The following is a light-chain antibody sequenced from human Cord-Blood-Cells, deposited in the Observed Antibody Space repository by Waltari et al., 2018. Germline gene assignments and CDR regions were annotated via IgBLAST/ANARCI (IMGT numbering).Light chain of an antibody. CDR1: RDISNY. CDR2: DAS. J-gene: IGKJ4*01. Sequence: DLGMTQCPSSLSASVAASAASTCQASRDISNYSNWYQKNPGKAPKLRIYDASNLETGAPSRFSGSGSGTDCTCSISSLQPEDIATDYCQPYDNRPVTFGGGTKVVIK. V-gene: IGKV1-33*01. CDR3: QPYDNRPVT.